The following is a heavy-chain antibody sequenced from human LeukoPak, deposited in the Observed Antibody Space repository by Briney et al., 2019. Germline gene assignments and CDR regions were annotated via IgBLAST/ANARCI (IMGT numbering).Heavy chain of an antibody. CDR3: ARRFGY. V-gene: IGHV3-48*02. CDR2: ISGSSTTT. J-gene: IGHJ4*02. CDR1: GFTFSNYD. Sequence: GGSLRLSCTASGFTFSNYDMNWVRQAPGKGLEWVSYISGSSTTTYYADSVKGRFTISRDNAKNSLYLQMDSLRDEDTAVYYCARRFGYRGQGTLVAVSS.